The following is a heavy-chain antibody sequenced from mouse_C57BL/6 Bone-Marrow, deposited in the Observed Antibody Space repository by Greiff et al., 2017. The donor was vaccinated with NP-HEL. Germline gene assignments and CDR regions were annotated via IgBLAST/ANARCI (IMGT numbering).Heavy chain of an antibody. Sequence: EVKLVESGGDLVKPGGSLKLSCAASGFTFSSYGMSWVRQTPDKRLEWVATISSGGSYTYYPDSVKGRFTISRDNAKNPLYLQMSSLKSEDTAMYYCASRSGGAYWGQGTLVTVSA. V-gene: IGHV5-6*02. D-gene: IGHD1-3*01. CDR1: GFTFSSYG. CDR3: ASRSGGAY. J-gene: IGHJ3*01. CDR2: ISSGGSYT.